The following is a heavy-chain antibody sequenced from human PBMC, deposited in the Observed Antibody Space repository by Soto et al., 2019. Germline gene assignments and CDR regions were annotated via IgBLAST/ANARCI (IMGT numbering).Heavy chain of an antibody. Sequence: GGSLRLCCAASGFTFSDYYMSWIRQAPGKGLEWVSYISSSSSYTNYADSVKGRFTISRDNAKNSLYLQMNSLRAEDTAVYYCARNTDCTNGVCYAGFDYWGQGTLVTVSS. D-gene: IGHD2-8*01. J-gene: IGHJ4*02. V-gene: IGHV3-11*06. CDR2: ISSSSSYT. CDR1: GFTFSDYY. CDR3: ARNTDCTNGVCYAGFDY.